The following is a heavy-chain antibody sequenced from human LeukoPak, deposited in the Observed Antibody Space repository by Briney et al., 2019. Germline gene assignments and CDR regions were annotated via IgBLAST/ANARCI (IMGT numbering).Heavy chain of an antibody. D-gene: IGHD6-13*01. J-gene: IGHJ4*02. V-gene: IGHV3-66*01. CDR3: ARDIGSSAGFDY. CDR1: GFTVNSNY. CDR2: IYSDGST. Sequence: GGSLRLSCAASGFTVNSNYMSWVRQAPGKGLEWVSVIYSDGSTYYADSVKGRFSISRDNSKNTVYLQMNRLRAEDTAVYYCARDIGSSAGFDYWGQGTLVTVSS.